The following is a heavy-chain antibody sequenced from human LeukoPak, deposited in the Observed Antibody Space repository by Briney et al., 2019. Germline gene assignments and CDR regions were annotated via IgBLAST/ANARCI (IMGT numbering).Heavy chain of an antibody. J-gene: IGHJ5*02. CDR3: ARVGSYRSSWYENWFDP. V-gene: IGHV1-46*01. Sequence: ASVKVSCKASGYTFTSYYMHWVRQAPGQGLEWMGIINPSGGSTSYAQKFQGRVTMTRDTSTSTVYMELSSLRSEDTAVYYCARVGSYRSSWYENWFDPWGQGTLVTVSS. CDR1: GYTFTSYY. D-gene: IGHD6-13*01. CDR2: INPSGGST.